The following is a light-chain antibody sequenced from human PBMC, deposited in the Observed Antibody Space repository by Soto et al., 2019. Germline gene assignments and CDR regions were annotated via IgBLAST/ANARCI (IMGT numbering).Light chain of an antibody. CDR1: RNFDKF. Sequence: EIELTQSPATLSLSPGETATLSFRVSRNFDKFLAWYQQRPGQPPRLLIFDSSNRATGVPVRFSGSGSGTVFTLTIGSLEPEDSAVYYCQQRKNWPPITFGQGTRLEIK. V-gene: IGKV3-11*01. CDR2: DSS. J-gene: IGKJ5*01. CDR3: QQRKNWPPIT.